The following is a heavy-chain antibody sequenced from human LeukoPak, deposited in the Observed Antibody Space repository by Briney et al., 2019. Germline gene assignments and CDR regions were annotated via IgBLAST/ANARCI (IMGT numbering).Heavy chain of an antibody. CDR1: GGSFSGYY. V-gene: IGHV4-34*01. CDR2: INHSGST. D-gene: IGHD3-3*01. Sequence: KSSETLSLTCAVYGGSFSGYYWSWIRQPPGKGLEWIGEINHSGSTNYNPSLKSRVTISVDTSKNQFSLKLSPVTAADTAVYYCARGSGYDFWSGYYNAFDIWGQGTMVTVSS. J-gene: IGHJ3*02. CDR3: ARGSGYDFWSGYYNAFDI.